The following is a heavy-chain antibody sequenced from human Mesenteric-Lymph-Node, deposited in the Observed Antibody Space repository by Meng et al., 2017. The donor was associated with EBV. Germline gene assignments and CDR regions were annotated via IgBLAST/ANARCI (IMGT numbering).Heavy chain of an antibody. CDR3: ARVSEISGTWLDC. V-gene: IGHV4-4*02. J-gene: IGHJ1*01. Sequence: QVPLKESGPRLVTPSGNLSLPCAVSGGAISGNNWWSWISQPPGKGLEWIGEVFHIGSTNYNPSLKSRVTISLDKSKNQFSLKLTAVTAADTAVYFCARVSEISGTWLDCWGQGTLVTVSS. CDR2: VFHIGST. D-gene: IGHD1-7*01. CDR1: GGAISGNNW.